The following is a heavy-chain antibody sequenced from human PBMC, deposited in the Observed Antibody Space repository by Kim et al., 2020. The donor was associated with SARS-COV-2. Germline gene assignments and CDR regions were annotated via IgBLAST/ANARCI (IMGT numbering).Heavy chain of an antibody. CDR3: AKDRSVVIRFYFDY. V-gene: IGHV3-30*18. CDR1: GFTFSSYG. D-gene: IGHD3-22*01. CDR2: ISYDGSNK. Sequence: GGSLRLSCAASGFTFSSYGMHWVRQAPGKGLEWVAVISYDGSNKYYADSVKGRFTISRDNSKNTLYLQMNSLRAEDTAVYYCAKDRSVVIRFYFDYWGQGTLVTVSS. J-gene: IGHJ4*02.